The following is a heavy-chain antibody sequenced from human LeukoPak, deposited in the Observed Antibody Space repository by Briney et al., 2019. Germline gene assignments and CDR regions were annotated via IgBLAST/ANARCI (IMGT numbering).Heavy chain of an antibody. J-gene: IGHJ6*03. V-gene: IGHV3-21*01. CDR2: ISSSSSYI. CDR3: ARGTGGSGSYYYYYYMDV. D-gene: IGHD3-10*01. Sequence: GESLRLSCAASGFTFSSYSMNWVRQAPGKGLEWVSSISSSSSYIYYADSVKGRFTISRDNAKNSLYLQMNSLRAEDTAVYYCARGTGGSGSYYYYYYMDVWGKGTTVTVSS. CDR1: GFTFSSYS.